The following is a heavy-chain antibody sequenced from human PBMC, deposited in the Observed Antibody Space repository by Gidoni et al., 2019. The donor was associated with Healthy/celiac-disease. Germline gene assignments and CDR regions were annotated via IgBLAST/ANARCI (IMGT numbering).Heavy chain of an antibody. J-gene: IGHJ4*02. CDR3: ARQPVVYGSGSYYFDY. CDR1: GGSISSSSYY. CDR2: LYYSGST. D-gene: IGHD3-10*01. V-gene: IGHV4-39*01. Sequence: QLQLQESGPGLVQPSETLSLTCPVSGGSISSSSYYWGWIRQPPGKGLEWIGSLYYSGSTYYNPSLKSRVTISVDTSKNQFSLKLSSVTAADTAVYYCARQPVVYGSGSYYFDYWGQGTLVTVSS.